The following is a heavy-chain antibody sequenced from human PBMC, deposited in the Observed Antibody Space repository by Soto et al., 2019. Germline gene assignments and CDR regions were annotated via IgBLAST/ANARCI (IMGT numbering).Heavy chain of an antibody. Sequence: PSDTLSLTCAVSGGSLSSSYYWSWIRQPPGKGLEWIGEINHSGSTNYNPSLKSRVTISVDTSKNQFSLKLSSVTAADTAVYYCARGGVVVVPAARGKYSYWGQGTLVTVSS. CDR1: GGSLSSSYY. J-gene: IGHJ4*02. V-gene: IGHV4-34*01. D-gene: IGHD2-2*01. CDR2: INHSGST. CDR3: ARGGVVVVPAARGKYSY.